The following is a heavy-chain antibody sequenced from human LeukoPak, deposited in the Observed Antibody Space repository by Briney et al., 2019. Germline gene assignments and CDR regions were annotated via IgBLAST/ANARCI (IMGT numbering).Heavy chain of an antibody. CDR2: IYTSGST. D-gene: IGHD3-10*01. Sequence: PSETLSLTCTVSGGSISSYYWSWIRQPAGKGLEWIGRIYTSGSTNYNPSLKSRVTISVDKSKNQFSPKLSSVTAADTAVYYCARDPGYGSGRYAGIYYYMDVWGKGTTVTVSS. CDR3: ARDPGYGSGRYAGIYYYMDV. J-gene: IGHJ6*03. CDR1: GGSISSYY. V-gene: IGHV4-4*07.